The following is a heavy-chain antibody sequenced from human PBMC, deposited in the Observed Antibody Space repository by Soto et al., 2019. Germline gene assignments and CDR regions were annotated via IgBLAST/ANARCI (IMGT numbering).Heavy chain of an antibody. CDR3: AKDREYYDTSDY. CDR1: GFTLSKYA. D-gene: IGHD3-22*01. J-gene: IGHJ4*02. V-gene: IGHV3-23*01. Sequence: EVQLLESGGGLVQPGGSLRLSCTASGFTLSKYAMSWVRQAPGKGLEWVSAISGSGGSTYYADSVKGRFTISRDNSKNTLYLQMNSLRAEDTAVYYCAKDREYYDTSDYWGQGTLVTVSS. CDR2: ISGSGGST.